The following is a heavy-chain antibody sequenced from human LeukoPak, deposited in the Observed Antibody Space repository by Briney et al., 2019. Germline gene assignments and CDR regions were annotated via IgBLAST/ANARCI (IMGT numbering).Heavy chain of an antibody. CDR1: GFTFSSSE. CDR2: ISSSGSSI. J-gene: IGHJ4*02. CDR3: AKYTKDLYYDSSGSFDY. D-gene: IGHD3-22*01. V-gene: IGHV3-48*03. Sequence: PGGSLRLSCSASGFTFSSSEMNWVRQAPGKGLEWVAYISSSGSSIFYADSVKGRFTISRDNAENSLYLLMNSLRAEDTAVYYCAKYTKDLYYDSSGSFDYWGQGTLVTVSS.